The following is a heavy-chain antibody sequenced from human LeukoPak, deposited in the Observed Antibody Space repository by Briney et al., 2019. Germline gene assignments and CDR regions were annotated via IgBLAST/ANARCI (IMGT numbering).Heavy chain of an antibody. CDR3: EKRRMRIAARKENWFDP. V-gene: IGHV3-23*01. CDR1: GFTFSSYA. CDR2: ISGSGGST. D-gene: IGHD6-6*01. J-gene: IGHJ5*02. Sequence: GGSLRLSCAASGFTFSSYAMSWVRQAPGKGLERLSAISGSGGSTYYADSVKGRFTISRDNSKNTLYLQMNSLRAHDTAVYYCEKRRMRIAARKENWFDPWGQGTLVTVSS.